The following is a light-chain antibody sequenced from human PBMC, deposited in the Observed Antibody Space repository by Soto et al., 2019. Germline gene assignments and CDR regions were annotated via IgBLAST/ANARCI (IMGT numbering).Light chain of an antibody. J-gene: IGKJ1*01. Sequence: EILLTQSPGTLSLSPGERATLSCRASQSVSTSYLDWYQQKPGQAPRLLIHGTSTRATGTPDRFRGSGSGTDFTLTISGLEPEDFAVYYCQQYGSSPLTFGQGTKVEI. V-gene: IGKV3-20*01. CDR2: GTS. CDR3: QQYGSSPLT. CDR1: QSVSTSY.